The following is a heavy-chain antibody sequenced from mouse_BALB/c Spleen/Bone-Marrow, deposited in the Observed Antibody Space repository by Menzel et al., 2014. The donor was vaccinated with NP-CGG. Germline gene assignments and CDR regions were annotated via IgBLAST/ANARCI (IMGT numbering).Heavy chain of an antibody. CDR2: ISSDSGAI. V-gene: IGHV5-17*02. CDR3: TRGGNWEDFDY. J-gene: IGHJ2*01. D-gene: IGHD4-1*01. Sequence: EVKLMESGGGLVQPGGSRKLSCAASGFTFSSFGMHWVRQAPEKGLEWIAYISSDSGAIFYADTVEGRFTISRDNPKNTLFLQMTSLRSEDTAIYFCTRGGNWEDFDYWGQGTTLTVSS. CDR1: GFTFSSFG.